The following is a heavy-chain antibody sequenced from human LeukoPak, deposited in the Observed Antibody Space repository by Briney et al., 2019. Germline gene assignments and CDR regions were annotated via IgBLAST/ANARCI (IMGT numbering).Heavy chain of an antibody. CDR2: INKEGNEE. CDR1: GFTFKDYW. V-gene: IGHV3-7*01. Sequence: GGSLRLSCAASGFTFKDYWMSWVRQAPGKGPEWVANINKEGNEEHFVDSVKGRFTVSRDNAKNSLFLQMNSLRVEDTAVYYCATYKNWVAGDVWGQGTTVTVSS. D-gene: IGHD7-27*01. J-gene: IGHJ6*02. CDR3: ATYKNWVAGDV.